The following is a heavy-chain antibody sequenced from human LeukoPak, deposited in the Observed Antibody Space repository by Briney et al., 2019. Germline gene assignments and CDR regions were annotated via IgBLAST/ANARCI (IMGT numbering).Heavy chain of an antibody. V-gene: IGHV1-69*04. J-gene: IGHJ6*03. D-gene: IGHD2-15*01. CDR2: IIPILGIA. CDR1: GGTFSSYA. Sequence: GASVKVSCKASGGTFSSYAISWVRQAPGQGLEWMGRIIPILGIANYAQKFQGRVTITADKSTSTAYMELSSLRSEDTAVYYCARVGYCSGGSCYSGYGDYYYMDVWGKGTTVTVSS. CDR3: ARVGYCSGGSCYSGYGDYYYMDV.